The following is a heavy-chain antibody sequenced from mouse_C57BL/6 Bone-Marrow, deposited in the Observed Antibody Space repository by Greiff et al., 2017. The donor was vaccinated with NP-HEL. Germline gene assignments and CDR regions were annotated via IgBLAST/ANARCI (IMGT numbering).Heavy chain of an antibody. Sequence: QVQLQQPGAELVKPGASVKMSCKASGYTFTSYWITWVKQRPGQGLEWIGDIYPGSGSTNYNEKFKSKATLTVDTSSSTAYMQLSSLTAEDSAVYYCAREGGLRAWFAYWGQGTLVTVSA. CDR1: GYTFTSYW. V-gene: IGHV1-55*01. CDR2: IYPGSGST. CDR3: AREGGLRAWFAY. J-gene: IGHJ3*01. D-gene: IGHD2-4*01.